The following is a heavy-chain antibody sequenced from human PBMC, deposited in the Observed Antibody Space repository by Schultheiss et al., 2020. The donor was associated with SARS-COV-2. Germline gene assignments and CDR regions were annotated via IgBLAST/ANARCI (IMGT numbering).Heavy chain of an antibody. J-gene: IGHJ6*01. D-gene: IGHD6-6*01. CDR2: IYPGDSDT. Sequence: GESLKISCKGSGYSFTSYWIGWVRQMPGKGLEWMGIIYPGDSDTRYSPSFQGQVTISADKSISTAYLQWSSLKASDTAMYYCARRTARPPYYYYYYGMDVWGQGTTVTVAS. CDR1: GYSFTSYW. CDR3: ARRTARPPYYYYYYGMDV. V-gene: IGHV5-51*01.